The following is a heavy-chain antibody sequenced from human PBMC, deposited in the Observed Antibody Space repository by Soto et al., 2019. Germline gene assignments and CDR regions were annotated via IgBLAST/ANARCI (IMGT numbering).Heavy chain of an antibody. V-gene: IGHV4-34*01. CDR1: GGSFSGYY. CDR3: ARGGXXXXXXXXXLXX. CDR2: INYSGST. J-gene: IGHJ4*02. Sequence: PSETLSITCAVYGGSFSGYYWSWIRQPPGKGLEWIGEINYSGSTNYNPSLKSRVTISVDTSKNQFSLKLSSVTAADTAVYYCARGGXXXXXXXXXLXXXXXGTLV.